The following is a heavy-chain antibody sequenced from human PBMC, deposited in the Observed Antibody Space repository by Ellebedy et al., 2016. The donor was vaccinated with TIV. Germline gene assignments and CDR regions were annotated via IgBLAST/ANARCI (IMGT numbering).Heavy chain of an antibody. CDR3: ARDSSVGQLWFDP. CDR2: INSDGTTT. J-gene: IGHJ5*02. V-gene: IGHV3-74*03. CDR1: GFTFGRYW. Sequence: PGGSLRLSCEGSGFTFGRYWMHWVRQAPGEGLVWVSSINSDGTTTKYADSVKGRFTVSRDNGKSSLYLHMNSLRVEDSAFYSCARDSSVGQLWFDPWGQGTLVTVSS. D-gene: IGHD3/OR15-3a*01.